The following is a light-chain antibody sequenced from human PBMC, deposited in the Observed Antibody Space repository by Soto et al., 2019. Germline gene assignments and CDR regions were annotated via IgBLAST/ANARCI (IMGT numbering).Light chain of an antibody. J-gene: IGLJ1*01. V-gene: IGLV2-23*01. CDR3: CSYAGSNTLYV. Sequence: QSVLTQPASVSGSPGQSITISCTGTSSDVGSYNLVSWYQQHPGTAPKLMIYEAFKRPSGVSNRFSGSKSGDTASLTISGLQAEDEADYYCCSYAGSNTLYVFGTGTKVTVL. CDR1: SSDVGSYNL. CDR2: EAF.